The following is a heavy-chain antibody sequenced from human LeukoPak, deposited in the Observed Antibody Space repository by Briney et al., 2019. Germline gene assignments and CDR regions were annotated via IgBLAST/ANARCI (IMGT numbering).Heavy chain of an antibody. CDR2: INTDGSRT. J-gene: IGHJ4*02. V-gene: IGHV3-74*01. Sequence: GGSLRLSCAASGFTLSSYWMHWVRQAPGEGLVWVSRINTDGSRTNYADSVKGRFTISRDNAKNTLYLQMNSLRAEDTAVYYCARDVGSGSTNPDYWGQGTLVTVSS. CDR3: ARDVGSGSTNPDY. D-gene: IGHD6-19*01. CDR1: GFTLSSYW.